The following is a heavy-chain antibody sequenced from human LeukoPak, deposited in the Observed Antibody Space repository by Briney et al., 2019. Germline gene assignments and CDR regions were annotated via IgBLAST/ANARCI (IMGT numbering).Heavy chain of an antibody. J-gene: IGHJ6*04. CDR2: ISGSGSTI. Sequence: GGSLRLSCAASGFTFGDYSMTWIRQAPGKGLEWVSYISGSGSTIYYADSVKGRFTISRDNAKNSLYLQMNSLRAEDTAVYYCAELGITMIGGVWGEGTTVTISS. CDR3: AELGITMIGGV. CDR1: GFTFGDYS. D-gene: IGHD3-10*02. V-gene: IGHV3-11*04.